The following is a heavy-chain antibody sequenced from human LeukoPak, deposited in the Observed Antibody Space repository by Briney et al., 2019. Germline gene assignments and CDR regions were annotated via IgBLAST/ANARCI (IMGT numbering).Heavy chain of an antibody. V-gene: IGHV3-43*02. CDR3: AKGRYCGGDCYSGWFDP. J-gene: IGHJ5*02. Sequence: GGSLRLSCAASGFTFDDYVMHWVRQGPGTGLEWVSLISGDGGSTFYADSVKGRFTISRDSSKNSLYLQMNSLRTEDTALYYCAKGRYCGGDCYSGWFDPWGQGTLVTVSS. D-gene: IGHD2-21*02. CDR1: GFTFDDYV. CDR2: ISGDGGST.